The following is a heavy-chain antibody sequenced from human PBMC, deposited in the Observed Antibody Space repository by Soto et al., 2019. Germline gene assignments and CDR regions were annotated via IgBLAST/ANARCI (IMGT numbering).Heavy chain of an antibody. D-gene: IGHD1-26*01. CDR3: ASERSAQYFDF. CDR2: IIPTFGTA. CDR1: GGTFSSHG. J-gene: IGHJ4*02. V-gene: IGHV1-69*06. Sequence: QVQLVQSGTVVQRRGSSVKVSCQASGGTFSSHGMAWVRQAPGQGLEWMGGIIPTFGTATYAPKFQGRVTITADKSTNTAYMDLSSLRSEDTAVYYCASERSAQYFDFWGQGTLITVSS.